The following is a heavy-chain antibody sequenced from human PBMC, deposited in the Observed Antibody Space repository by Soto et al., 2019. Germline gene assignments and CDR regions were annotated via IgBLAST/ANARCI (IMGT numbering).Heavy chain of an antibody. V-gene: IGHV3-53*01. J-gene: IGHJ6*02. CDR3: TTGPVDHKTLPAAAIHYYYGMDV. CDR1: GFTVSSNY. D-gene: IGHD2-2*01. CDR2: IYSGGST. Sequence: GGSLRLSCAASGFTVSSNYMSWVRQAPGKGLDWVSAIYSGGSTYYADSVKGRFTISRDNSKNTLSLQMNSLRAEDTAVYYCTTGPVDHKTLPAAAIHYYYGMDVWGQGTTVTVSS.